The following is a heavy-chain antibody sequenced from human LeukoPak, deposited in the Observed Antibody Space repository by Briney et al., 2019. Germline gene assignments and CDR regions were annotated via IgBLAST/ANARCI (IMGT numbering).Heavy chain of an antibody. J-gene: IGHJ4*02. CDR2: TYPGDSDT. V-gene: IGHV5-51*01. CDR3: ARVGVPAAEWLRGYFDH. D-gene: IGHD2-15*01. CDR1: GYTFTSYW. Sequence: GESLKISCKNSGYTFTSYWIGWVRQMPGKGLEWMGITYPGDSDTRYSPSFQGQVTISADKSISTAYLQWSSLKASDTAMYYCARVGVPAAEWLRGYFDHWGQGTLVTVSS.